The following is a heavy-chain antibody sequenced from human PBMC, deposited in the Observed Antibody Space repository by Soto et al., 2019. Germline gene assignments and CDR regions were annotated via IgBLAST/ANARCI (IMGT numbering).Heavy chain of an antibody. V-gene: IGHV5-51*01. J-gene: IGHJ6*02. D-gene: IGHD6-13*01. CDR2: IYPGDSDT. CDR3: ARHLGAAAGPLYGMDV. CDR1: GYSFTIYW. Sequence: PGESLKISCKGSGYSFTIYWIGWVRQMPGKGLEWMGIIYPGDSDTRYSPSFQGQVTISADKSISTAYLQWSSLKASDTAMYYCARHLGAAAGPLYGMDVWGQGTTVTVSS.